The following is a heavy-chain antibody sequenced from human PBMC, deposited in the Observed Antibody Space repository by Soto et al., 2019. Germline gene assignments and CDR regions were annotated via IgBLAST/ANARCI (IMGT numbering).Heavy chain of an antibody. J-gene: IGHJ6*02. CDR3: ARQTYYDFWSGYYPSFNGMDV. Sequence: GESLKISCKGSGYSFTSYWIGWVRQMPGKGLEWVGITYPGDSDTRYSPSFQGQVTISADKSISTAYLQWSSLKASDTAMYYCARQTYYDFWSGYYPSFNGMDVWGQGTTVTVSS. V-gene: IGHV5-51*01. CDR1: GYSFTSYW. CDR2: TYPGDSDT. D-gene: IGHD3-3*01.